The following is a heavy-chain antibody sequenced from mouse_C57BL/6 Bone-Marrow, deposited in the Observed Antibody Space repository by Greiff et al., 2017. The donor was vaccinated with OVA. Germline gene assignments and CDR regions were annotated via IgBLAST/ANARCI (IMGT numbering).Heavy chain of an antibody. V-gene: IGHV1-4*01. Sequence: VQLQQSGAELVRPGASVKMSCKASGYTFTSYTMPWVNQRPGQGLEWIGYINPSSGYTKYNQKFKDKATLTADKSSSTAYMQLSSLTSEDSAVNYCAREDGNGFAYWGRGTLVTVSA. J-gene: IGHJ3*01. CDR1: GYTFTSYT. D-gene: IGHD2-1*01. CDR3: AREDGNGFAY. CDR2: INPSSGYT.